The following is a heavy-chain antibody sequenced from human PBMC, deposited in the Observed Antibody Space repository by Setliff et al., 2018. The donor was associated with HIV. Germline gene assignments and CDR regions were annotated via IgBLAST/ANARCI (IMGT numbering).Heavy chain of an antibody. Sequence: SETLSLTCTVSGGSISSYYWSWIRQPPGKGLEWIGYIYTSGSTNYNPSLKSRVTISVDTSTNQFSLKLSSVTAADTAVYYCARSSDDCSGGSCYRGHFDYWGQGTLVTVSS. CDR3: ARSSDDCSGGSCYRGHFDY. D-gene: IGHD2-15*01. CDR2: IYTSGST. CDR1: GGSISSYY. V-gene: IGHV4-4*08. J-gene: IGHJ4*02.